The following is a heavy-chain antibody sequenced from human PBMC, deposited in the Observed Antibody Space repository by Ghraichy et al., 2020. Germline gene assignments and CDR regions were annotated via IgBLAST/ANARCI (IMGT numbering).Heavy chain of an antibody. Sequence: GGSLRLSCAASGFTFSSYAMHWVRQAPGKGLEWVAVISYDGSNKYYADSVKGRFTISRDNSKNTLYLQMNSLRAEDTAVYYCASPGVDHWGQGTLVTVSS. CDR1: GFTFSSYA. CDR2: ISYDGSNK. CDR3: ASPGVDH. V-gene: IGHV3-30*07. D-gene: IGHD3-10*01. J-gene: IGHJ4*02.